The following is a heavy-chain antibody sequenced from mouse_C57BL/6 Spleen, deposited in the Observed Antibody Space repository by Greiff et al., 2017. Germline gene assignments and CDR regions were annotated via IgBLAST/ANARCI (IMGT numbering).Heavy chain of an antibody. D-gene: IGHD1-1*01. Sequence: VQLKQSGAELVRPGASVKLSCTASGFNIKDDYMHWVKQRPEQGLEWIGWIDPENGDTEYASKFQGKATITADTSSNTAYLQLSSLTSEDTAVYYCIPYGSSYNFDYWGQGTTLTVSS. CDR3: IPYGSSYNFDY. V-gene: IGHV14-4*01. CDR1: GFNIKDDY. CDR2: IDPENGDT. J-gene: IGHJ2*01.